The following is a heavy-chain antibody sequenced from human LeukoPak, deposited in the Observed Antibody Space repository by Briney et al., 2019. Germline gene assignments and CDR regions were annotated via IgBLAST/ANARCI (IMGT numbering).Heavy chain of an antibody. Sequence: SVKVSCKASGGTFISYAISWVRQAPGQGLEWMGGIIPIFGTANYAQKFQGRVTITADESTSTAYMELSSLRSEDTAVYYCATEAKTYYYDSSGYYPYYFDYWGQGTLVTVSS. CDR2: IIPIFGTA. CDR3: ATEAKTYYYDSSGYYPYYFDY. V-gene: IGHV1-69*13. J-gene: IGHJ4*02. CDR1: GGTFISYA. D-gene: IGHD3-22*01.